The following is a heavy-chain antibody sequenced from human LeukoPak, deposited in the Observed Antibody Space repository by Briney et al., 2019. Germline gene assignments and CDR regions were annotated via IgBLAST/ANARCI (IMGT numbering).Heavy chain of an antibody. J-gene: IGHJ4*02. CDR2: IYLGDSDT. V-gene: IGHV5-51*01. D-gene: IGHD6-19*01. CDR1: GFTSTNNW. Sequence: GESLKISCKGSGFTSTNNWIGWVRQMPGKGLEWTGIIYLGDSDTRYSPSFQGQVTISADKSITTAYLQWSSLKASDTAMYYCARHPSYTSGWPLDYWGQGTLVTVSS. CDR3: ARHPSYTSGWPLDY.